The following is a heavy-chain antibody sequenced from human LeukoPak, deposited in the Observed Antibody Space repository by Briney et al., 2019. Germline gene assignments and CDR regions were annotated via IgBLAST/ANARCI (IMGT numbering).Heavy chain of an antibody. CDR3: VSFYETY. CDR1: GNYW. Sequence: GGSLRLSCAASGNYWMHWVRQVPGRGLVWVSHINSDGSWTSYADSVKGRFTISKDNAKNTVYLQMNSLRAEDTAVYYCVSFYETYWGRGTLVTVSS. J-gene: IGHJ4*02. D-gene: IGHD2/OR15-2a*01. CDR2: INSDGSWT. V-gene: IGHV3-74*01.